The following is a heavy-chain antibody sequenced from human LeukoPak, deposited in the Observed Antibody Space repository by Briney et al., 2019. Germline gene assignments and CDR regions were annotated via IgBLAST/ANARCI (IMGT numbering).Heavy chain of an antibody. CDR3: ARQRGGQYEDGFDM. D-gene: IGHD2-8*01. J-gene: IGHJ3*02. CDR2: ITPISGTA. CDR1: GGTFSSYA. Sequence: ASVKVSCKASGGTFSSYAISWVRQAPGQGLEWMGEITPISGTANYAQKFQGRVTMTRDMSTSTVYMELSSLRSEDTAVYYCARQRGGQYEDGFDMWGQGTMVTVSS. V-gene: IGHV1-69*05.